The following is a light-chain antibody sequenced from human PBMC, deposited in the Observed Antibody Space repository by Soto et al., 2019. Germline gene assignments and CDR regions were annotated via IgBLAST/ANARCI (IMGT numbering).Light chain of an antibody. Sequence: EIVLTQSPVTLSLSPGERATLSCRASQSVSSSYLAWYQQKPGQAPRLLIYGASSRATGIPDRFSGSGSGTDFTLTISRLEPEDFAVYYCQQYGSSLTLFGPGTKVDIK. J-gene: IGKJ3*01. CDR1: QSVSSSY. CDR2: GAS. CDR3: QQYGSSLTL. V-gene: IGKV3-20*01.